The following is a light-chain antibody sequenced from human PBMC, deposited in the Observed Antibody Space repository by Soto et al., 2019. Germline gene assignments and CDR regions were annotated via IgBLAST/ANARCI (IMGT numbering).Light chain of an antibody. J-gene: IGLJ1*01. V-gene: IGLV2-11*01. CDR1: SSDVGGYNF. CDR2: DVT. Sequence: QSALTQPRSVSGSPGQSVTISCTGTSSDVGGYNFVSWYQQHPGKAPKFMIYDVTKRPSGVPDRFSGSKSGNTASLTISGLQAEDEADYYCCASVGSYTPYVFGTGTKVTVL. CDR3: CASVGSYTPYV.